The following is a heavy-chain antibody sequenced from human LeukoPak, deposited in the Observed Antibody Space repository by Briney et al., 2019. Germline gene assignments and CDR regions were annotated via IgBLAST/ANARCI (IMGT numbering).Heavy chain of an antibody. CDR1: GGSFSGYY. Sequence: ASETLSLTCAVYGGSFSGYYWSWIRQPPGKGLEWIGEVYHSVSTTYNPSLKSRVTISVDTSKNQFSLNLNSVTAADTAVYYCARLTYYYDSSGYVLAFDIWGQGTMVTVSS. CDR2: VYHSVST. CDR3: ARLTYYYDSSGYVLAFDI. V-gene: IGHV4-34*01. D-gene: IGHD3-22*01. J-gene: IGHJ3*02.